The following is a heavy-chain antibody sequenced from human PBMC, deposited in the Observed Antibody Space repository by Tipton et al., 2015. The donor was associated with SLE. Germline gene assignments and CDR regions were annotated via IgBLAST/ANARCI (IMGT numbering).Heavy chain of an antibody. J-gene: IGHJ4*02. D-gene: IGHD4-17*01. V-gene: IGHV4-4*07. CDR3: ARIRPGHGDPFDF. CDR2: LYGSGSPT. CDR1: GGSINVYY. Sequence: TLSLTCTVSGGSINVYYWNWIRQPAGKGLEWIGRLYGSGSPTHYNPSLAGRVTVSVDTSQNQVSLKLTSVTAADTAVYYCARIRPGHGDPFDFWGQGTLVTVSS.